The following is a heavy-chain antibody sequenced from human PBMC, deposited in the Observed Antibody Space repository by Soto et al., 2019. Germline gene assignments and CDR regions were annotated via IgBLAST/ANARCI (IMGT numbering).Heavy chain of an antibody. D-gene: IGHD1-26*01. CDR1: GFTLSSYG. Sequence: GGSLRLSCAASGFTLSSYGMHWVRQAPGKGLEWVAVISYDGSNKYYADSVKGRFTISRDNSKNTLYLQMNSLRAEDTAVYYCAKDLRELLRDYYYYYGMDVWGQGTTVTVSS. CDR3: AKDLRELLRDYYYYYGMDV. CDR2: ISYDGSNK. V-gene: IGHV3-30*18. J-gene: IGHJ6*02.